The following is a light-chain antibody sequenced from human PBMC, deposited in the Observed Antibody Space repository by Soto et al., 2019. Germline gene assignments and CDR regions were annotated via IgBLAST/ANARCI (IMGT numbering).Light chain of an antibody. J-gene: IGKJ4*01. CDR1: QNIGKY. CDR2: GAT. Sequence: DVLMTQSPSSLSASVGDRITITFRASQNIGKYLNWYHQKVGEAPKAVIYGATSLHFRVPSRFSGTGSGTEFPLTISSLQPEDFAIYYCQQSYNFPRTFGGGTKVESK. CDR3: QQSYNFPRT. V-gene: IGKV1-39*01.